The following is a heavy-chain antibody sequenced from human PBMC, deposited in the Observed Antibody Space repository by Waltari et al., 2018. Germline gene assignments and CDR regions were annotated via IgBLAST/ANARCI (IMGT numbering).Heavy chain of an antibody. CDR3: ARAGYSSWGGMDV. V-gene: IGHV1-69*06. J-gene: IGHJ6*02. Sequence: QVQLVQSGAEVKKPGASVKVSCQASGYTFTGYYMPRVRQAPGQGLEWMGRINPNFGTANYAQKFQGRVTITADKSTSTAYMELSSLRSEDTAVYYCARAGYSSWGGMDVWGQGTTVTVSS. CDR1: GYTFTGYY. D-gene: IGHD6-13*01. CDR2: INPNFGTA.